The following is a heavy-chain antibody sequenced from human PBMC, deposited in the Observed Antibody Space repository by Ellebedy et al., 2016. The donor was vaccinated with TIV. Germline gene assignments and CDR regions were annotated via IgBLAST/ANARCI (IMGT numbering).Heavy chain of an antibody. CDR1: GFTFTTYS. CDR3: ARSVQWYFDL. Sequence: GESLKISCAASGFTFTTYSMNWVRQAPGKGLEWVSYITSDTRTIYYGDSVKGRFTISRDNAKNSLYLQMNSLRDEDTAVYYCARSVQWYFDLWGRGTLVTVSS. CDR2: ITSDTRTI. J-gene: IGHJ2*01. V-gene: IGHV3-48*02.